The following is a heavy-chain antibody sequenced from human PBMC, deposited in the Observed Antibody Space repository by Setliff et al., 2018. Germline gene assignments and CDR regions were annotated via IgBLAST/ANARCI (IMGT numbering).Heavy chain of an antibody. CDR2: LYHSGTT. CDR3: ARGRNIAARLLDS. Sequence: SETLSLTCAVSGFSITSGYFWGWIRQPPGKGLEWIGSLYHSGTTYYNPSLKSRVTISVDTSKNQFSLNLTSVTAADTAVYYCARGRNIAARLLDSWGQGTLVTV. CDR1: GFSITSGYF. D-gene: IGHD6-6*01. J-gene: IGHJ4*02. V-gene: IGHV4-38-2*01.